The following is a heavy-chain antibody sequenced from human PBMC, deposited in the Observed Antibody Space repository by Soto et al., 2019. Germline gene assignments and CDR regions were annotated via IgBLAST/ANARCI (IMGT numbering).Heavy chain of an antibody. CDR1: GASISREPFY. D-gene: IGHD2-8*01. J-gene: IGHJ4*02. CDR3: ARYCNNSDCRHLYYFDY. Sequence: TLSLTCSVSGASISREPFYWTWIRQLPGKGLEWIGYVFLTGTTFHNPSLKSRVTMSVDTYKDQFFLKLTSVTAADTAVYYCARYCNNSDCRHLYYFDYWGLGTLVTVPQ. CDR2: VFLTGTT. V-gene: IGHV4-61*01.